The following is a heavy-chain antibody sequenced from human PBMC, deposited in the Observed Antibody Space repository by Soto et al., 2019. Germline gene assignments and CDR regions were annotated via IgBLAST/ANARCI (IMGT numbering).Heavy chain of an antibody. CDR2: ISGSGGST. Sequence: EVQLLESGGGLVQPGGSLRLSCAASGFTFSSYAMSWVRQAPGKGLEWVSAISGSGGSTYYADSVKGRFTISRDNSKNTLYLQMNSLRAEDTAVYYCAKEGGGALLWFGELSDDAFDIWGQGTMVTVSS. CDR1: GFTFSSYA. J-gene: IGHJ3*02. CDR3: AKEGGGALLWFGELSDDAFDI. V-gene: IGHV3-23*01. D-gene: IGHD3-10*01.